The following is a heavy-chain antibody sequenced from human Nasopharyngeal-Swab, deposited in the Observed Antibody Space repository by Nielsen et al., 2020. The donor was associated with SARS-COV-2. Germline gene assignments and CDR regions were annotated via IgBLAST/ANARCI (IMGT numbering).Heavy chain of an antibody. Sequence: ASVKVSCKASGYTFTSYYMHWVRQAPGQGLEWMGIINPSGGSTSYAQKFQGRVTMTRDTSTSTVYMELSSLRSEDTAVYYCARAWYYYDSSGYETEYYFDYWGQGTLATVSS. D-gene: IGHD3-22*01. J-gene: IGHJ4*02. CDR1: GYTFTSYY. CDR3: ARAWYYYDSSGYETEYYFDY. CDR2: INPSGGST. V-gene: IGHV1-46*01.